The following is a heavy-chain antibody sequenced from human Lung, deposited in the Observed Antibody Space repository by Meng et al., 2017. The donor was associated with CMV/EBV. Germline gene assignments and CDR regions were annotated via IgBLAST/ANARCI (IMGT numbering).Heavy chain of an antibody. J-gene: IGHJ4*02. Sequence: AXVXVSXXVSGYTFSDYYMHWVRQAPGQGLEWMGWINPNSGGTNYAQKFQGRVTMTRDTSISTAYMELSRLRSDDTAVYYCAREDYHDSTSYQDFDYWGQGTXVTVSS. CDR3: AREDYHDSTSYQDFDY. CDR2: INPNSGGT. CDR1: GYTFSDYY. D-gene: IGHD3-22*01. V-gene: IGHV1-2*02.